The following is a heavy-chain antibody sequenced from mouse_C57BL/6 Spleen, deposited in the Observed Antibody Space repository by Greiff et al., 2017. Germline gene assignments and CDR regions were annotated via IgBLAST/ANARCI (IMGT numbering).Heavy chain of an antibody. Sequence: EVHLVESEGGLVQPGSSMKLSCTASGFTFSDYYMAWVRQVPETGLEWVANINYDGSSTYYLDSLKSRFIISRDNAKNILYLQMSSLKSEDTATYYCAREGGYYGDYYAMDYWGQGTSVTVSS. V-gene: IGHV5-16*01. CDR1: GFTFSDYY. CDR2: INYDGSST. CDR3: AREGGYYGDYYAMDY. J-gene: IGHJ4*01. D-gene: IGHD1-1*01.